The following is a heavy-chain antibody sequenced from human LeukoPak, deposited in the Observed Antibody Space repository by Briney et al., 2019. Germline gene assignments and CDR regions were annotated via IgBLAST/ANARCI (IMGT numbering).Heavy chain of an antibody. CDR1: GYTFTGYY. Sequence: ASVKVSCKASGYTFTGYYMHWVRQAPGQGREWMGWINPNSGGTNYAQKFQGRVTMTRDTSISTAYMELSRLRSDDTAVYYCARGASGVYTVTTSWFDPWGQGTPVTVSS. J-gene: IGHJ5*02. V-gene: IGHV1-2*02. CDR2: INPNSGGT. CDR3: ARGASGVYTVTTSWFDP. D-gene: IGHD4-17*01.